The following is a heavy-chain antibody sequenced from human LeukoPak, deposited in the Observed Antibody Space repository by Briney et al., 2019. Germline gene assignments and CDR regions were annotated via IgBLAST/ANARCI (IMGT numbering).Heavy chain of an antibody. Sequence: ASVKVSCKASGYTFTSYYMHWVRQAPGQGLEWVGIINPSGGSTSYTQKFQGRVTMTRDTSTSTVYMELSSLRSEDTAVYYCAREGFPPKISDFWSGLGPYYYYGMDVWGQGTTVTVSS. V-gene: IGHV1-46*01. CDR2: INPSGGST. CDR1: GYTFTSYY. J-gene: IGHJ6*02. D-gene: IGHD3-3*01. CDR3: AREGFPPKISDFWSGLGPYYYYGMDV.